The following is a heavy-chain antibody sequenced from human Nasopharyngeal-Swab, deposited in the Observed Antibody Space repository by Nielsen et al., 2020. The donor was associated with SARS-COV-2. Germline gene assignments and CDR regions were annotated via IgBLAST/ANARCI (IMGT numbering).Heavy chain of an antibody. J-gene: IGHJ4*02. D-gene: IGHD4-17*01. CDR1: GFTFSSYA. V-gene: IGHV3-48*02. CDR3: TRGRDYALDY. CDR2: ISIGGRAT. Sequence: GESLKISCAASGFTFSSYAMHWVRQAPGKGLQWIARISIGGRATAYADSVKGRFTISRDDAKNSLFLQMNRLRDEDTALYYCTRGRDYALDYWGQGALVAVS.